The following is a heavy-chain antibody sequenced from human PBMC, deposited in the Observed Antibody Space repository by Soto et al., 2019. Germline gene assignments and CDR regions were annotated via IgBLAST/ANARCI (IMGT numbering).Heavy chain of an antibody. D-gene: IGHD4-17*01. CDR2: INPNSATT. CDR3: ARGFYTATTGIDDN. Sequence: ASVKVSCKASGYPFTAYYLHWVRQAPGQGLEWMGWINPNSATTKYVGKFQGRVTMTRDTSISTAYMELTDLRSDDTAVSYCARGFYTATTGIDDNWGQGTLVTVSS. CDR1: GYPFTAYY. V-gene: IGHV1-2*02. J-gene: IGHJ4*02.